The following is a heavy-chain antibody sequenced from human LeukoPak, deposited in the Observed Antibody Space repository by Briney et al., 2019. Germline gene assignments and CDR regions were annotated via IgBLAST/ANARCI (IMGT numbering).Heavy chain of an antibody. CDR3: AKDGWYAEYCQH. CDR1: GCTFSSYA. CDR2: ISGSGGST. J-gene: IGHJ1*01. V-gene: IGHV3-23*01. Sequence: TAGSLRLSCAASGCTFSSYAMSWVRQAPGKGLEWVSAISGSGGSTYYADSVKGRFTISRDNSKNTLYLQMNSLRAEDTAVYYCAKDGWYAEYCQHWGQGTLVTVSS. D-gene: IGHD6-19*01.